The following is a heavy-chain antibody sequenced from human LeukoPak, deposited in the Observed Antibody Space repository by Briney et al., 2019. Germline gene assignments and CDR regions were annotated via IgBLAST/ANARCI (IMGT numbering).Heavy chain of an antibody. J-gene: IGHJ5*02. V-gene: IGHV4-59*08. Sequence: SETLSLTCTVSGGSISSYYWSWIRQPPGKGLEWIGYIYYSGSTNYNPSLKSRVTISVDTSKNQFSLKLSSVTAADTAAYYCARHPDDYVWGSYREYNWFDPWGQGTLVTVSS. CDR1: GGSISSYY. D-gene: IGHD3-16*02. CDR3: ARHPDDYVWGSYREYNWFDP. CDR2: IYYSGST.